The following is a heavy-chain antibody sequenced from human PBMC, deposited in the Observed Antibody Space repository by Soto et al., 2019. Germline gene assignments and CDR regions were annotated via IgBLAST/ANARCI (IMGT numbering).Heavy chain of an antibody. J-gene: IGHJ4*02. Sequence: GASVKVSCKASGYTFTSYAMHWVRQAPGQRLEWMGWINAGNGNTKYSQKFQGRVTITRDTSASTAYMGLSSLRSEDTAVYYCARGLNGYLHYFDYWGQGTLVTVYS. CDR1: GYTFTSYA. V-gene: IGHV1-3*01. D-gene: IGHD5-18*01. CDR3: ARGLNGYLHYFDY. CDR2: INAGNGNT.